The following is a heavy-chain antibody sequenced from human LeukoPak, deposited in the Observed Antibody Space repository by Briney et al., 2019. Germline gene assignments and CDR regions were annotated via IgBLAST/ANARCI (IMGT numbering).Heavy chain of an antibody. D-gene: IGHD5-18*01. J-gene: IGHJ4*02. CDR1: GGTFSSYA. Sequence: ASVKVSCKASGGTFSSYAISWVRQAPGQGLEWMGRIIPIFGTANYAQKFQGRVTITADKSTSTAYMELSSLRSEDTAVYYCARAVVDTAGFDYWGQGTLVTVSS. CDR2: IIPIFGTA. CDR3: ARAVVDTAGFDY. V-gene: IGHV1-69*06.